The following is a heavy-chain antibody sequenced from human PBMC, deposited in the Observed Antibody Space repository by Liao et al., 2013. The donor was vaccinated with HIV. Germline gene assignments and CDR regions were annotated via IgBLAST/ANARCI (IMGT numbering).Heavy chain of an antibody. CDR2: FYSSGST. Sequence: QVQLQESGPGLANASQTLSLICTVYGDSIGTDTYYWSWIRQPAGKGLEWIGRFYSSGSTNYNPSLENRVTISIAKSKSQFSLTLTSVTAADSAIYFCARWSTSNLGHALDIWGQGTLVVVSS. CDR1: GDSIGTDTYY. CDR3: ARWSTSNLGHALDI. D-gene: IGHD5-24*01. J-gene: IGHJ3*02. V-gene: IGHV4-61*02.